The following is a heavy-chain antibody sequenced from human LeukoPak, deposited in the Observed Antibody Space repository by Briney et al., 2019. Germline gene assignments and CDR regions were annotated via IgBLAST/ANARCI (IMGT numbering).Heavy chain of an antibody. CDR3: AKVYKWFGELLFYFDY. D-gene: IGHD3-10*01. J-gene: IGHJ4*02. V-gene: IGHV3-23*01. CDR2: ISGSGGST. CDR1: GFAFSSYA. Sequence: GGSLRLSCAASGFAFSSYAMNWVRQAPGKGLEWVSAISGSGGSTYYADSVKGRFTISRDNSKNTLYLQMNSLRAEDTAVYYCAKVYKWFGELLFYFDYWGQGTLVTVSS.